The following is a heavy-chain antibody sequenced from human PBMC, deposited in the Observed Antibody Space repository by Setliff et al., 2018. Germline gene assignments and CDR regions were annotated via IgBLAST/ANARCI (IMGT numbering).Heavy chain of an antibody. CDR2: MNPNSGNT. Sequence: ASVKVSCKASGYTFTSYDINWVRQATGLGLEWMGWMNPNSGNTGYAQKFQGRVTMTRNTSISTAYMELSSLRSEDTAVYYCARPMYDILTGPPYGMDVWGQGTTVTVSS. CDR1: GYTFTSYD. J-gene: IGHJ6*02. CDR3: ARPMYDILTGPPYGMDV. V-gene: IGHV1-8*01. D-gene: IGHD3-9*01.